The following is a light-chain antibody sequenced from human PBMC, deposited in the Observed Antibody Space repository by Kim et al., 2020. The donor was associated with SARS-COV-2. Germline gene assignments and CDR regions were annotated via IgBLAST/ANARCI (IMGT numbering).Light chain of an antibody. CDR3: CSYAGSLWV. CDR1: NSDVGGYNY. Sequence: PGQSVTISCTGTNSDVGGYNYVSWYQQHPGKAPKLMIYDVSKRPSGVPDRFSGSKSGNTASLSISGLQAEDEADYYCCSYAGSLWVFGGGTQLTVL. V-gene: IGLV2-11*01. J-gene: IGLJ2*01. CDR2: DVS.